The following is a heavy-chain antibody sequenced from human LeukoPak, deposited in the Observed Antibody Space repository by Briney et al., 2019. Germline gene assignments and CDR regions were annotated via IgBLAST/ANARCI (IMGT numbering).Heavy chain of an antibody. CDR3: ARSLAGDDPTHNWFDP. Sequence: SETLSLTCTVSGASISTSSTYWGWIRQPPGKDLEWIGSIYYTGTTYYNPSLTSRVTISVDTSKNQFSLKLTSVTAADTAVYYCARSLAGDDPTHNWFDPWGQGTLVTVSS. CDR1: GASISTSSTY. CDR2: IYYTGTT. D-gene: IGHD6-6*01. J-gene: IGHJ5*02. V-gene: IGHV4-39*01.